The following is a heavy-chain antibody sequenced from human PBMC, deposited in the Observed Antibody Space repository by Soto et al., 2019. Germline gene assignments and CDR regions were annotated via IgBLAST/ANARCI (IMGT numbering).Heavy chain of an antibody. Sequence: SETLSLTCSVSGDYIHVGGYYWTWIRQRPGKGLEWMGYIYYTGKTYYNPSLESRLTMSVDRSKNQFSLRLTSVTAADAAVYFCGRDLTSNANCIDPWGQGTLVTVSS. D-gene: IGHD2-2*01. J-gene: IGHJ5*02. CDR1: GDYIHVGGYY. CDR2: IYYTGKT. CDR3: GRDLTSNANCIDP. V-gene: IGHV4-30-4*01.